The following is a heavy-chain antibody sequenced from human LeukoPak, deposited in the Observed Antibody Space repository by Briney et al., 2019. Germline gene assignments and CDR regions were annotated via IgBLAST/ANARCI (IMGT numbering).Heavy chain of an antibody. CDR2: IFFSGTT. CDR3: AREPTARDWYFDL. CDR1: SVSLTNYY. D-gene: IGHD5-18*01. Sequence: SETLSLTCTVSSVSLTNYYWSWIRQPPGKGLEWIGYIFFSGTTNYNPSLKSRVTISVDTSKNQFSLKLSSVTAADTAVYYCAREPTARDWYFDLWGRGTLVTVSS. J-gene: IGHJ2*01. V-gene: IGHV4-59*12.